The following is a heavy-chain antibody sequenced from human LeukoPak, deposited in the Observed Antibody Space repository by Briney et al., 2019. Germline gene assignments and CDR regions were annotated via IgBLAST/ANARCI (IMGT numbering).Heavy chain of an antibody. CDR1: GYTLTSYG. CDR3: ARDRAMIVVVRDFDY. CDR2: ISAYNGNT. D-gene: IGHD3-22*01. Sequence: ASVKVSCKASGYTLTSYGISWVRQAPGQGLEWMGWISAYNGNTNYAQKLQGRVTMTTDTSMSTAYMELRSLRSDDTAVYYCARDRAMIVVVRDFDYWGQGTLVTVSS. J-gene: IGHJ4*02. V-gene: IGHV1-18*01.